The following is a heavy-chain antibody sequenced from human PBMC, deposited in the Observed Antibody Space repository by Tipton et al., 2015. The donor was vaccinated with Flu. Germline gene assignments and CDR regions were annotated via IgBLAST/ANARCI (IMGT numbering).Heavy chain of an antibody. CDR2: IYTTGNT. CDR3: ARIYYYGSGDYYLDS. CDR1: GGSISSGSYY. V-gene: IGHV4-61*02. J-gene: IGHJ4*02. Sequence: TLSLTCTVSGGSISSGSYYWSWIRQPAGKGLEWIGRIYTTGNTNYNPSLKIRVTISADTSKNKFSLELRSVTAAGTAVYYCARIYYYGSGDYYLDSWGQGTLVTVSS. D-gene: IGHD3-10*01.